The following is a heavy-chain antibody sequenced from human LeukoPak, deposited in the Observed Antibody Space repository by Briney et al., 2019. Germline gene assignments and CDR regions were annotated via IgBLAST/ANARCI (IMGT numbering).Heavy chain of an antibody. Sequence: SVKVSCKASGGTFSCYAISWVRQAPGQGLEWMGGIIPIFGTANYAQKFQGRVTITADKSTSTAYMELSSLRSEDTAVYYCARGYDSSAYKLPIDSWGQGTLVSVSS. J-gene: IGHJ4*02. CDR1: GGTFSCYA. D-gene: IGHD3-22*01. CDR3: ARGYDSSAYKLPIDS. CDR2: IIPIFGTA. V-gene: IGHV1-69*06.